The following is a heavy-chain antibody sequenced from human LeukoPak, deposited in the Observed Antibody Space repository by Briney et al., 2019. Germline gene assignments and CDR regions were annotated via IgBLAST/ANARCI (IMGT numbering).Heavy chain of an antibody. V-gene: IGHV4-4*09. Sequence: SETLSLTCTASGCTFSSYAWSWIRQPPGKGLEWISYINTNGSTKYNPSLKSRLTISVDTSKYQFSLKLSSVTAADAAVYYCARRGYSYGYAFDIWGQGTMVTVSS. CDR3: ARRGYSYGYAFDI. CDR2: INTNGST. J-gene: IGHJ3*02. D-gene: IGHD5-18*01. CDR1: GCTFSSYA.